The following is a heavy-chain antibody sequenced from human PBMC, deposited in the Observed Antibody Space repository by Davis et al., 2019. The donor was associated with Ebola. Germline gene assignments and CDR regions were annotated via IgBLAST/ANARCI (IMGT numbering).Heavy chain of an antibody. J-gene: IGHJ4*02. D-gene: IGHD3-16*01. CDR3: ARDDYPGGFDY. Sequence: GGSLRLSCTDSVITFSSYAMTWVRQAPGKGLEWVSAISGSGGSTYYADSVKGRFTISRDNSKKTLYLQMNSLRAEDTAVYYCARDDYPGGFDYWGQGTLVTVSS. V-gene: IGHV3-23*01. CDR2: ISGSGGST. CDR1: VITFSSYA.